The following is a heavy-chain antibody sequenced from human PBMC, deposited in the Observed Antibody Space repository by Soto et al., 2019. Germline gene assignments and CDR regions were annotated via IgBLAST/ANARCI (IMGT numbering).Heavy chain of an antibody. V-gene: IGHV5-10-1*01. CDR1: GYSFTSYW. CDR2: IDPSDSYT. CDR3: ARREYSGRGRVAFDI. Sequence: PGESLKISCKGSGYSFTSYWISWVRQMPGKGLEWMGRIDPSDSYTNYSPSFQGHVTISADKSISTAYLQWSSLKASDTAMYYCARREYSGRGRVAFDIWGQGTMVTVSS. J-gene: IGHJ3*02. D-gene: IGHD6-13*01.